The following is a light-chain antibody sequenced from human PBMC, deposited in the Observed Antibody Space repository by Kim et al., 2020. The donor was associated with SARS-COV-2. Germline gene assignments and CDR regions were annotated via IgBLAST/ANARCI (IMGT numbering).Light chain of an antibody. Sequence: ASVGDRVTITVRASQSIRKYLDWYQQKPGRAPKLLIYGASSLQSGVPSRFSGSGSGTEFTLTISSLQPEDFATYSCLQRKTDPLTFGEGTRLEIK. CDR2: GAS. CDR3: LQRKTDPLT. CDR1: QSIRKY. J-gene: IGKJ5*01. V-gene: IGKV1-17*01.